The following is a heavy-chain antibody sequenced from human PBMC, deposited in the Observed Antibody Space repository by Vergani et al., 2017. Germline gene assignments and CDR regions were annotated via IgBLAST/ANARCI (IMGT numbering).Heavy chain of an antibody. J-gene: IGHJ6*04. CDR2: VNHDGSEK. Sequence: EGQLVESGGDWVQRGGSLRLSCAASGFISSSYWMSWVRQAPGKGLEWVANVNHDGSEKYYVDSVRGRFTISSDNAKNSIYLQLNSLRAEDTAVYFCVRVPLIRRGSGNYGINNYHGMDVWREGTTLIVSS. V-gene: IGHV3-7*01. CDR3: VRVPLIRRGSGNYGINNYHGMDV. D-gene: IGHD3-10*01. CDR1: GFISSSYW.